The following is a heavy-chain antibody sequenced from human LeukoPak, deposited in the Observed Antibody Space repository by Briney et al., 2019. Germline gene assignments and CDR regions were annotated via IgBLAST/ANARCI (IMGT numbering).Heavy chain of an antibody. D-gene: IGHD6-6*01. Sequence: GGSLRLSCAASGFTFSTYEMNWVRQAPGKGLEWVSYISISGTTIYYADSVKGRFTISRDNAKNSLYLQINSLRVEDMAVYYCAREGLWGAARDAFDIWGQGTMVTVSS. CDR1: GFTFSTYE. CDR2: ISISGTTI. J-gene: IGHJ3*02. V-gene: IGHV3-48*03. CDR3: AREGLWGAARDAFDI.